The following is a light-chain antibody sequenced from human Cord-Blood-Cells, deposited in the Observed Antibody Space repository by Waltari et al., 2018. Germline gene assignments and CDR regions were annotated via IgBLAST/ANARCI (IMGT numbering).Light chain of an antibody. CDR2: DVS. J-gene: IGLJ2*01. CDR1: SSDVGGYNY. CDR3: SSYTSSSTTVV. V-gene: IGLV2-14*01. Sequence: QSALTQPASVSGSPGQSITISCPGTSSDVGGYNYVSWYQQHPGKDPKLMIYDVSNRRSWGSYSCFGCTYASNASPTTSGLHAEEDADYYCSSYTSSSTTVVFGGGTKLTVL.